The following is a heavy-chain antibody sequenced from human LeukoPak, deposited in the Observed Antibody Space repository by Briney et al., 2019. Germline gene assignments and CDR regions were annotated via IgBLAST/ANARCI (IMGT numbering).Heavy chain of an antibody. CDR1: GFTFDDYA. Sequence: PGRSLRLSCAASGFTFDDYATHWVRQAPGKGLEWVSGISWNSGSIGYADSVKGRFTISRDNAKNSLYLQMNSLRAEDTALYYCAKGSSGYPPYNWFDPWGQGTLVTVSS. V-gene: IGHV3-9*01. CDR2: ISWNSGSI. J-gene: IGHJ5*02. CDR3: AKGSSGYPPYNWFDP. D-gene: IGHD3-22*01.